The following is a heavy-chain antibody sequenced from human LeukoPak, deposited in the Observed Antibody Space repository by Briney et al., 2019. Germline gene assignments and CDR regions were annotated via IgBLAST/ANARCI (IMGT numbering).Heavy chain of an antibody. Sequence: GGSLRLSCAASGFTFDDYAMPWVRQAPGKGLEWVSGISWNSGSIGYADSVKGRFTISRDNAKNSLYLQMNSLRAEDTALYYCAKALAVAGPYYYYGMDLWGQGTTVTVSS. J-gene: IGHJ6*02. CDR2: ISWNSGSI. CDR3: AKALAVAGPYYYYGMDL. D-gene: IGHD6-19*01. V-gene: IGHV3-9*01. CDR1: GFTFDDYA.